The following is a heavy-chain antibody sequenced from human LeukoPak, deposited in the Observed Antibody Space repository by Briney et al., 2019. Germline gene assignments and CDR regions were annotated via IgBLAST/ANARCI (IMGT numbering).Heavy chain of an antibody. J-gene: IGHJ4*02. D-gene: IGHD3-22*01. V-gene: IGHV1-69*04. CDR3: ATLINYDSSGSQDY. CDR1: GGTFSSYA. CDR2: IIPILGIA. Sequence: AASVKVSCKASGGTFSSYAISWVRQAPGQGLEWMGRIIPILGIANYAQKFQGRVTITADKSTSTAYMELSSLRSEDTAVYYCATLINYDSSGSQDYWGQGTLVTVSS.